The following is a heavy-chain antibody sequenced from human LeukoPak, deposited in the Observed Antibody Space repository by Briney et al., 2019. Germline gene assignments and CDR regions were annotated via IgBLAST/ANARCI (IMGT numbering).Heavy chain of an antibody. D-gene: IGHD4-17*01. J-gene: IGHJ2*01. CDR2: ISYDGSNK. Sequence: PGGSLRLSCAASGFTFSSYGMHWVRQAPGKGLEWVAVISYDGSNKYYAGSVKGRFTISRDNSKNTLYLQMNSLRAEDTAVYYCARDAGDYGRPYWYFDLWGRGTLVTVSS. CDR1: GFTFSSYG. V-gene: IGHV3-30*03. CDR3: ARDAGDYGRPYWYFDL.